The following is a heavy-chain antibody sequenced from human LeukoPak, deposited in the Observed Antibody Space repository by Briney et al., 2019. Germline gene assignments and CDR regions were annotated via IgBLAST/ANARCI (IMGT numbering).Heavy chain of an antibody. J-gene: IGHJ4*02. Sequence: PSETLSLTCAVYGGPFSGYYWSWIRQPPGKGLEWIGEINHSGSTNYNPSLKSRVTISVDTSKNQFSLKLSSVTAADTAVYYCARRWVAARRRGYFDYWGQGTLVTVSS. CDR3: ARRWVAARRRGYFDY. CDR1: GGPFSGYY. CDR2: INHSGST. V-gene: IGHV4-34*01. D-gene: IGHD6-6*01.